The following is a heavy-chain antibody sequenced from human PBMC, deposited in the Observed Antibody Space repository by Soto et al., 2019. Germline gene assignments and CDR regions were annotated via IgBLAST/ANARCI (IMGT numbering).Heavy chain of an antibody. J-gene: IGHJ6*02. CDR1: GXTFSSYS. Sequence: GSLRLSCAASGXTFSSYSMSWVRQAPGKGLEWVSAISGSGGSTYYADSVKGRFTISRDNSKNTLYLQMNSLRAEDTAVYYCAKDKRITIHLQGGDGMDVWGQGTTGTVSS. V-gene: IGHV3-23*01. D-gene: IGHD3-3*01. CDR2: ISGSGGST. CDR3: AKDKRITIHLQGGDGMDV.